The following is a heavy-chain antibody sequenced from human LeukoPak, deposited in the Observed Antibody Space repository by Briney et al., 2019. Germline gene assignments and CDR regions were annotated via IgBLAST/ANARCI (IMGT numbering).Heavy chain of an antibody. J-gene: IGHJ5*02. D-gene: IGHD1-1*01. V-gene: IGHV3-23*01. CDR1: GFTFSSYG. CDR2: IETGGAST. CDR3: AKDRTGTTGRDWLDP. Sequence: GSLRLSCAASGFTFSSYGMSWVRQAPGKGLEWVSAIETGGASTYYADSVKGRFSISRDNSKNTLYLQMDSLRVDDTAVYHCAKDRTGTTGRDWLDPWGQGILVTVSS.